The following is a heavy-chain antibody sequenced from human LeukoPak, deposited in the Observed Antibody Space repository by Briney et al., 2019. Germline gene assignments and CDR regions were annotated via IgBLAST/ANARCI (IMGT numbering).Heavy chain of an antibody. CDR2: ISYDGSDK. Sequence: PGGSLRLSCAASTFIFSSYAMHWVRQAPGKRLEWVAVISYDGSDKYYADSVKGRFTISRDNSRNTLYLQMNSLRAEDTAVYYCAREEEFYGAGSGGNWLDPWGQGTLVTVSS. CDR1: TFIFSSYA. CDR3: AREEEFYGAGSGGNWLDP. J-gene: IGHJ5*02. V-gene: IGHV3-30*04. D-gene: IGHD3-10*01.